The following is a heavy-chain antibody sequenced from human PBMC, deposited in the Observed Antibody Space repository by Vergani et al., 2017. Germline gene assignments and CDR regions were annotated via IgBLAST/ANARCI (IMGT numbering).Heavy chain of an antibody. CDR2: ISYDGNKK. D-gene: IGHD1-1*01. J-gene: IGHJ6*03. CDR3: ARDFLTRVTTLDYYYMGV. CDR1: GFPFCDSG. V-gene: IGHV3-30*03. Sequence: QVQLVESGGGEVQPGRSLRLSCSAAGFPFCDSGVHWVRPAPGKGLGWVSVISYDGNKKNYADSVKGRFTISRDNSKNTLYLEMNALRAEDTAVYYCARDFLTRVTTLDYYYMGVWGKGTTVTVSS.